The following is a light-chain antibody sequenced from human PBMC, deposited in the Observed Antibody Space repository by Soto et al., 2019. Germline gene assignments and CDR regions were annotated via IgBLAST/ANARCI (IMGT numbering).Light chain of an antibody. J-gene: IGKJ5*01. CDR1: QTLSSSF. Sequence: EIVLTQSPGTLSLSPGERATLSCRTSQTLSSSFLAWYQQTPGQAPRLLIYGASTKATGVPARFSGSGSGTEFTLTISSLQSKDFAVYFCQTVDKWPLFGQGTRLENK. CDR2: GAS. V-gene: IGKV3-20*01. CDR3: QTVDKWPL.